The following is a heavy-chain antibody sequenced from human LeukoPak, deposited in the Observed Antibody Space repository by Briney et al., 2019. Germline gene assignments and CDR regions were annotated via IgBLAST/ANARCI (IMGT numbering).Heavy chain of an antibody. CDR1: GFTFSSYS. V-gene: IGHV3-21*01. CDR2: ISSSSSYI. CDR3: ARDSSGWELVDY. J-gene: IGHJ4*02. D-gene: IGHD6-19*01. Sequence: PGGSLRLSCAASGFTFSSYSMNWVRQAPGKGLEWVSSISSSSSYIYYADSVKGRFTISRDNAKNSLYLQMNSLRAEDTAVYYCARDSSGWELVDYWGQGTLVTVSS.